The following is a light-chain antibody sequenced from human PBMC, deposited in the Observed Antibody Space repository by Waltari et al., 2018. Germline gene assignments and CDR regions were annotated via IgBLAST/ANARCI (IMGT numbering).Light chain of an antibody. CDR2: DVS. CDR3: SSYITTNTLEL. J-gene: IGLJ3*02. V-gene: IGLV2-14*03. Sequence: QSALTQPASVSGSPGQSITIPCPGTTSNVGTYNNVPWYQQHPGKAPKLLIYDVSYRPSGVSYRFSGSKSGNMASLTISGLQAEDEADYYCSSYITTNTLELFGGGTSLTVL. CDR1: TSNVGTYNN.